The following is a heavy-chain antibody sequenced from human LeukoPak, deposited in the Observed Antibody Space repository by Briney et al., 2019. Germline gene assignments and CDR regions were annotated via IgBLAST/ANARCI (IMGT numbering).Heavy chain of an antibody. Sequence: EASMKVSCKTSGYTFTGHHIHWVRQAPAQGLEWMGWIYPSSGGTQYGQKFKGRVTMTRDTSVSTAYMELTRLQFDDTAVYYCVGVTYSSYDDFDYWGQGTLVTVSS. V-gene: IGHV1-2*02. CDR2: IYPSSGGT. CDR3: VGVTYSSYDDFDY. J-gene: IGHJ4*02. D-gene: IGHD3-16*01. CDR1: GYTFTGHH.